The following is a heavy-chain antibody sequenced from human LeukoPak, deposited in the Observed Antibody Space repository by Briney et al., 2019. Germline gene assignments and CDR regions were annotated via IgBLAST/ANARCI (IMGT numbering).Heavy chain of an antibody. Sequence: GGSLRLSCAASGFTFSSSAMHWVRQAPGKGLEYVSAISSNGGSTYYANPVKGRFTISRDNSKNTLYLQMGSLRAEDMAVYYRARVVGDGYNRDYWGREPWSPSPQ. CDR1: GFTFSSSA. J-gene: IGHJ4*02. D-gene: IGHD5-24*01. V-gene: IGHV3-64*01. CDR3: ARVVGDGYNRDY. CDR2: ISSNGGST.